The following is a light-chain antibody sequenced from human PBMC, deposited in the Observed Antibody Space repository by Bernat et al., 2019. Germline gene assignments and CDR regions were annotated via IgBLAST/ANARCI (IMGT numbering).Light chain of an antibody. CDR3: QQYDNNWS. Sequence: DIQMTQSPSTLSASVGDRVTITCRASQSISTWLAWYQQKPGKAPRLLIYGASGLEDGVPSRFSGRGSGTEFTLTISSLQPDDSATYYCQQYDNNWSFGPGTKVHIK. CDR1: QSISTW. V-gene: IGKV1-5*03. CDR2: GAS. J-gene: IGKJ1*01.